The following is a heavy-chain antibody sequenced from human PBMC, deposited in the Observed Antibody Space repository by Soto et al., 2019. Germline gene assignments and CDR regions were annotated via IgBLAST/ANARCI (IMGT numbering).Heavy chain of an antibody. D-gene: IGHD3-22*01. CDR1: GYTFTGYY. CDR3: ARMDDSSGYYFDP. CDR2: INPKTGGT. Sequence: QVQLVQSGAEVKKSGASVKVSCKSSGYTFTGYYIHWVRQAPRQGLEWMVWINPKTGGTNYAQKFQGRVTMSRDTSITTAYMELSRLRSDDTAVYYCARMDDSSGYYFDPWGQGTLVTVSS. V-gene: IGHV1-2*02. J-gene: IGHJ5*02.